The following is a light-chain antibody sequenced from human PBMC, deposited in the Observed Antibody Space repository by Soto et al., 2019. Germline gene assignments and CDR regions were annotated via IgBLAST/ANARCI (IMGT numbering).Light chain of an antibody. CDR3: QQSFSTPPT. CDR1: QNIRDY. Sequence: DIQMTQSPSSLSASVGDRVTITCRASQNIRDYLNWYQQKPGKVPKFLIHDASNLQSGVPSRFNGSGSGTEFTLTISSLQPEDFATYYCQQSFSTPPTFGQGTKLEIK. CDR2: DAS. J-gene: IGKJ2*01. V-gene: IGKV1-39*01.